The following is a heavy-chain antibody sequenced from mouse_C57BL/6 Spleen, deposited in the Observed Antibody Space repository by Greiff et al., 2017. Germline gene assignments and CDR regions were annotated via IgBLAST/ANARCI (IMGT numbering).Heavy chain of an antibody. CDR1: GFTFSSYA. D-gene: IGHD2-4*01. CDR3: TSDGDYDGAYYFDY. Sequence: EVMLLESGEGLVKPGGSLKLSCAASGFTFSSYAMSWVRQTPEQRLEWVAYISSGGDCINYADTVKGRFTISRDNARNTLYLQMSSLKSEDTAMYYCTSDGDYDGAYYFDYWGQGTTVTVSS. CDR2: ISSGGDCI. J-gene: IGHJ2*01. V-gene: IGHV5-9-1*02.